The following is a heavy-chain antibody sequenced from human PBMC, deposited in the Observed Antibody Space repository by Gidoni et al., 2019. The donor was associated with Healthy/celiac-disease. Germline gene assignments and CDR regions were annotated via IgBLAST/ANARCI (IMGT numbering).Heavy chain of an antibody. CDR3: ARDGYLTGIPTGDAFDI. V-gene: IGHV3-21*01. Sequence: EVQLVESGGGLVKPGGSLRLSCAASGFTFSSYSMNWVRQAPGKGLEWVSSISSSSSYIYYADSVKGRFTISRDNAKNSLYLQMNSLRAEDTAVYYCARDGYLTGIPTGDAFDIWGQGTMVTVSS. J-gene: IGHJ3*02. D-gene: IGHD3-9*01. CDR2: ISSSSSYI. CDR1: GFTFSSYS.